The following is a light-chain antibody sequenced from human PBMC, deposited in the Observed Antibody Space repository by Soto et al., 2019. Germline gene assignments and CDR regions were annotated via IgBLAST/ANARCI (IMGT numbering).Light chain of an antibody. Sequence: QSVLTQPASVSGSVGQSITISCTGTSSDVGGYDFVSWYQHHPGKAPKLINYEVRTRPSGVSDRFSGSKSGNTASLTISGRQAEDEADYYCSSYTSDWGVFGTGTKLTVL. CDR2: EVR. V-gene: IGLV2-14*01. CDR1: SSDVGGYDF. J-gene: IGLJ1*01. CDR3: SSYTSDWGV.